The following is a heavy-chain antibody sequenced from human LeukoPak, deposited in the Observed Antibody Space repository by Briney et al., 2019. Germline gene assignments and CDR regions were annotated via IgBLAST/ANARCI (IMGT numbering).Heavy chain of an antibody. CDR1: GYTFTDSY. CDR2: INPNSGDP. D-gene: IGHD2-8*01. J-gene: IGHJ6*03. V-gene: IGHV1-2*06. CDR3: ARSAGHCNNGVCFTDYYIDV. Sequence: ASVKVSCKASGYTFTDSYIHWVRQAPGQGLEWMGRINPNSGDPNYPQNFQGRVTMTRDTSISTAYMEMSSLTSDDTAVYYCARSAGHCNNGVCFTDYYIDVWGTGTTVPVSS.